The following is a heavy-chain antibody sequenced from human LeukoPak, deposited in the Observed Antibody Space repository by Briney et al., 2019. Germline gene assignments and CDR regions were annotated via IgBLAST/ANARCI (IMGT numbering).Heavy chain of an antibody. Sequence: ASVKVSCKASGYTFTSYGISWVRQAPGQGLEWMGWISAYNGNTNYAQKLQGRVTMTTDTSTSTAYMELRSLRSDDTAVYYCARDFARSMTTVVYDYWGQGTLVTVSS. CDR3: ARDFARSMTTVVYDY. D-gene: IGHD4-23*01. CDR1: GYTFTSYG. CDR2: ISAYNGNT. J-gene: IGHJ4*02. V-gene: IGHV1-18*01.